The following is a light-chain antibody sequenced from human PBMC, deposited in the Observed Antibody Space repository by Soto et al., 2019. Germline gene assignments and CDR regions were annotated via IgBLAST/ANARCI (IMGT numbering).Light chain of an antibody. V-gene: IGKV1-16*01. CDR2: TAS. J-gene: IGKJ5*01. CDR1: SRF. Sequence: DIQMTQSPSSLSASVGDRVASRFLIWFQQKPGKAPNLLIYTASSLQSGVPSRFSGGGSGTEFTLTISSLQPDDFATYFCQQYHTYSITFGQGTRLEIK. CDR3: QQYHTYSIT.